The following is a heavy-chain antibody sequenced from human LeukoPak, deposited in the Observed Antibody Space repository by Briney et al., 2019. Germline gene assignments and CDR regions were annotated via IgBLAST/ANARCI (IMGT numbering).Heavy chain of an antibody. Sequence: AASVKVSCKASGGTFSSYAISWVRQAPGQGLEWMGWISAYNGNRKYAQKFQDRVSMTTETSTNTAYMEMRSLKFDDTAVYYCVRVSSASWYLIDYWGQGTLVTVSS. J-gene: IGHJ4*02. CDR1: GGTFSSYA. CDR2: ISAYNGNR. V-gene: IGHV1-18*01. CDR3: VRVSSASWYLIDY. D-gene: IGHD2-2*01.